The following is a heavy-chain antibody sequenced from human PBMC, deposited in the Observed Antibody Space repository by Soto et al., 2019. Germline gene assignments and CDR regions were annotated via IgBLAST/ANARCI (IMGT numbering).Heavy chain of an antibody. CDR2: ISAGGDHT. CDR3: ANGYCSSTSCYTEHYNWFDP. J-gene: IGHJ5*02. Sequence: GGSLRLSCAASGFTFNTYAMSWVRQAPGKGLEWVSAISAGGDHTYYADSVKGRFTISRGNSKNTLYMQMNSLRAEDTAVYYCANGYCSSTSCYTEHYNWFDPWGQGTLVTVSS. D-gene: IGHD2-2*02. CDR1: GFTFNTYA. V-gene: IGHV3-23*01.